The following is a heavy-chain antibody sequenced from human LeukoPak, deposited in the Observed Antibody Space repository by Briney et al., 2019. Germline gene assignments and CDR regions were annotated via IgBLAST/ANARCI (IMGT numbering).Heavy chain of an antibody. CDR1: GGSISGYY. J-gene: IGHJ6*02. CDR2: IYYSGSP. V-gene: IGHV4-59*08. CDR3: AKHRSPYYYGMDV. Sequence: SETLSLTCTVSGGSISGYYWSWIRQPPGKGLEWIGYIYYSGSPNYNPSLKSRVTISVDTSESQFSLKLTSVTAAHTAVYYCAKHRSPYYYGMDVWGQGTTVTVSS.